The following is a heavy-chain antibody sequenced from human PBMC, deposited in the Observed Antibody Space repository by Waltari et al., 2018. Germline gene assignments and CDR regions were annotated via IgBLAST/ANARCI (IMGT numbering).Heavy chain of an antibody. CDR3: ARDVSGYSSGWHIDY. V-gene: IGHV3-7*01. D-gene: IGHD6-19*01. CDR1: GFTFSSNW. Sequence: EVQLVESGGGLVQPGGSLRLSCAASGFTFSSNWMSWVRQAPGKGLEWVANIKQDGSEKYYVDSVKGRFTISRDNAKNSLYLQMNSLRAEDTAVYYCARDVSGYSSGWHIDYWGQGTLVTVSS. CDR2: IKQDGSEK. J-gene: IGHJ4*02.